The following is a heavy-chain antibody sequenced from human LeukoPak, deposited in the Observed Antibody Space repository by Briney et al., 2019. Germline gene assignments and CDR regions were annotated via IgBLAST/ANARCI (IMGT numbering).Heavy chain of an antibody. Sequence: PGGSLRLSCAASGFTLSSYSMNWVRQAPGKGLEWVSSISSSSSYIYYADSVKGRFTISRDNAKNSLYLQMNSLRAEDTAVYYCARDQDIVVVPAAINGMDVWGQGTTVTVSS. CDR2: ISSSSSYI. CDR1: GFTLSSYS. D-gene: IGHD2-2*02. V-gene: IGHV3-21*01. J-gene: IGHJ6*02. CDR3: ARDQDIVVVPAAINGMDV.